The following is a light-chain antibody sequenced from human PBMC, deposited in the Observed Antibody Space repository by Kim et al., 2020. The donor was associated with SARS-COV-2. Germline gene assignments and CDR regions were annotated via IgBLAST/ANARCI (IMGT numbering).Light chain of an antibody. CDR3: QAWDSSTVV. J-gene: IGLJ2*01. Sequence: VFAGQSSSITCSGDKLGDNCARWYQQKPGQSLVLCINQDTVRTSGIHERFSGSNSGNTATLTFSGTQAMDEADYYGQAWDSSTVVFGGGTQLTVL. V-gene: IGLV3-1*01. CDR2: QDT. CDR1: KLGDNC.